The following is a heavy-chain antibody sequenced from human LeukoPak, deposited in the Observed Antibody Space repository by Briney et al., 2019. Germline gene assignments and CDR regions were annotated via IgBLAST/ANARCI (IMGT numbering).Heavy chain of an antibody. J-gene: IGHJ4*02. Sequence: SETLSLTCAVYGGSFSGYYWSWIRQPPGKGQEWIGEINHSGSTNYNPSLKSRVTISVDTSKNQFSLKLSSVTAADTAVYYCASQALYDSSGYLGYWGQGTLVTVSS. CDR3: ASQALYDSSGYLGY. V-gene: IGHV4-34*01. CDR1: GGSFSGYY. D-gene: IGHD3-22*01. CDR2: INHSGST.